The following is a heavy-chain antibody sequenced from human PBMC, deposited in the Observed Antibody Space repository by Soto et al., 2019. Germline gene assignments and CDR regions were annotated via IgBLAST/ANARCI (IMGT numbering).Heavy chain of an antibody. Sequence: QVQLVESGGGVVQPGESLRLSCAASGFTFSSYLMHWVRQAPGKGLEWVAIIYPDGTTQYYGDSVKVRFIISRDKSKSTLYVQMNSLRVEDTAVYLCARDVGSSSWHALDIWGQGTMVTVSS. CDR3: ARDVGSSSWHALDI. CDR1: GFTFSSYL. V-gene: IGHV3-33*01. D-gene: IGHD6-13*01. CDR2: IYPDGTTQ. J-gene: IGHJ3*02.